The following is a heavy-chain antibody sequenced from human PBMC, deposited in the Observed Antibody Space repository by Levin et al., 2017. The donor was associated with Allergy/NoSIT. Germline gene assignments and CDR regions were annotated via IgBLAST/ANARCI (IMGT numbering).Heavy chain of an antibody. CDR3: ARDSGGFDY. V-gene: IGHV3-48*02. Sequence: QSGGSLRLSCAASGFTFSSYSMNWVRQAPGKGLEWVSYISSSSTTIYYADSVKGRFTISRDNAKNSLYLQMSSLRDEDTAVYYCARDSGGFDYWGQGTLVTVSS. CDR1: GFTFSSYS. J-gene: IGHJ4*02. D-gene: IGHD3-16*01. CDR2: ISSSSTTI.